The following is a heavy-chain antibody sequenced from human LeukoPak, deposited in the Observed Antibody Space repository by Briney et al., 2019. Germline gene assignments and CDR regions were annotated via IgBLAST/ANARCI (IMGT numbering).Heavy chain of an antibody. J-gene: IGHJ4*02. D-gene: IGHD3-10*01. V-gene: IGHV3-21*01. CDR2: INSSSSYI. CDR3: ARVYGSGSYSY. CDR1: GFTFSSYS. Sequence: GGSLRLSCAASGFTFSSYSMNWVRQAPGKGLEWVSSINSSSSYIYYADSVKGRFTISRDNAKNSLYLQMNSLRAEDTAVYYCARVYGSGSYSYWGQGTLVTVSS.